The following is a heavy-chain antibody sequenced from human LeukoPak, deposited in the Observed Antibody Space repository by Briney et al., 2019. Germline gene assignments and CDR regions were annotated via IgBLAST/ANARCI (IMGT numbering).Heavy chain of an antibody. V-gene: IGHV4-38-2*01. CDR1: GYSLGSGYY. D-gene: IGHD2-2*01. J-gene: IGHJ4*02. CDR2: IYHSGST. CDR3: ARGYCSSTSCYSPFDD. Sequence: PLETLSLTCAVSGYSLGSGYYWGWIRQPPGKGREGIGSIYHSGSTYYNPSLKSRVTISVDTSKNQFSLKLSSVTAADTAVYYCARGYCSSTSCYSPFDDWGQGTLVTVSS.